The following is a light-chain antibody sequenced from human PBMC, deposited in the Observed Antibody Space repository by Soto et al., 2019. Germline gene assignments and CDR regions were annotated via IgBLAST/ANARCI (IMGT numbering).Light chain of an antibody. CDR3: QQYNSWPLT. Sequence: ETVMTQSPATLSMSPGERATLSCRASQSLNSDLAWYQQKPGQAPRLLIYGASTRATGIPGRFSGSGSGTEFTLTITSLQSEEFAVYYCQQYNSWPLTFGGGNKVDIK. V-gene: IGKV3-15*01. J-gene: IGKJ4*01. CDR1: QSLNSD. CDR2: GAS.